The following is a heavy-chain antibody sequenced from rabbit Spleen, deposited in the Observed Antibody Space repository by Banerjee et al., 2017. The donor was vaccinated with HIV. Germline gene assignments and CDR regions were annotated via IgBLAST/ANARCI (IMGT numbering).Heavy chain of an antibody. J-gene: IGHJ4*01. V-gene: IGHV1S45*01. CDR3: ARLSSDWTYLEL. CDR1: GVSFSDKDV. CDR2: INIVTGKS. Sequence: EQLEESGGGLVKPEGSLTLTCKASGVSFSDKDVMCWVRQAPGKGLEWIACINIVTGKSVYASWAKGRFIMSRISSTKVTLQMTSLTAADTATYFCARLSSDWTYLELWGPGTLVTVS. D-gene: IGHD8-1*01.